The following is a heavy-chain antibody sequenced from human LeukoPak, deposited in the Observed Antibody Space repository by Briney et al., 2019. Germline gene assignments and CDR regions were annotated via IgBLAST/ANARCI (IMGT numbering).Heavy chain of an antibody. Sequence: GGSLRLSCAASGFMFSSYTINWVRQAPGKGLEWVALISYDGGNKKYADSVKGRFTISRDNSKNTLYLQMNSLGTEDTAVYYCTNSMCYHDTSGCYHWGQGTLVSVSS. J-gene: IGHJ4*02. CDR3: TNSMCYHDTSGCYH. CDR2: ISYDGGNK. V-gene: IGHV3-30*18. CDR1: GFMFSSYT. D-gene: IGHD3-22*01.